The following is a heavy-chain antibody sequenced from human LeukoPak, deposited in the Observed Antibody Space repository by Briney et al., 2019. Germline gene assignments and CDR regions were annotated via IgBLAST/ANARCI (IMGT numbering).Heavy chain of an antibody. CDR3: AREVVVVAATWFDP. CDR1: GGSISSGGYY. D-gene: IGHD2-15*01. V-gene: IGHV4-30-2*01. Sequence: SETLSLTCTVSGGSISSGGYYWSWIRQPPGKGLEWIGYIYHSGSTYYNPSLKSRVTISVDRSKNQFSLKLSSVTAADTAVYYCAREVVVVAATWFDPWGQGTLVTVSS. J-gene: IGHJ5*02. CDR2: IYHSGST.